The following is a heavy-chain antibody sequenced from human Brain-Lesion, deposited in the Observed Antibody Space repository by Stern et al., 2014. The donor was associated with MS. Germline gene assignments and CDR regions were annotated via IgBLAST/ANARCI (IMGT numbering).Heavy chain of an antibody. D-gene: IGHD4-17*01. CDR3: ARDYGDLEFDL. V-gene: IGHV4-61*02. J-gene: IGHJ4*02. CDR1: GGPISSHSYY. Sequence: QVQLQESGPGLVKPSQTLSLTCTVSGGPISSHSYYWSWIRQPAGKGLEWIGRIYARGNTNYNTSLKSRVSISVDTSKNQLSLRLSSVTASDTAVYYCARDYGDLEFDLWGQGTLVTVSS. CDR2: IYARGNT.